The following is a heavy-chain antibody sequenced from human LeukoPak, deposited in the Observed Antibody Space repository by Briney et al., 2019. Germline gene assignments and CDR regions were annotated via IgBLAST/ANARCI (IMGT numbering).Heavy chain of an antibody. D-gene: IGHD6-13*01. CDR1: GFTFRSYA. J-gene: IGHJ1*01. Sequence: GGSLRLSCAASGFTFRSYAMSWVRQAPGQGLEWVSAISGNGGSTYYADSVKGRFTISRDNSKNTLYLQMNSLRAEDTAVYYCAKTREQLTTTEDFQHWGQGTLVTVSS. CDR2: ISGNGGST. V-gene: IGHV3-23*01. CDR3: AKTREQLTTTEDFQH.